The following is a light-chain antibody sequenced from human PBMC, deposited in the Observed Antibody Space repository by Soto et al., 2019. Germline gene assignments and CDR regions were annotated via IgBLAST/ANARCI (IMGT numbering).Light chain of an antibody. Sequence: IQLTQSPSSLLASVGDRVTITCQATQDINIYLNWYQQRPGKAPNLLIYDAYNLEVGVPSRFSGSGSGTHFTFTIRSLQTEDIGTYYCQQYDILPITFGRGTRLEI. CDR2: DAY. J-gene: IGKJ5*01. CDR1: QDINIY. V-gene: IGKV1-33*01. CDR3: QQYDILPIT.